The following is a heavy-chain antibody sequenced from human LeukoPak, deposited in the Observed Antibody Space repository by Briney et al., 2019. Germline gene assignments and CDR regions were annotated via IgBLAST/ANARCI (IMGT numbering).Heavy chain of an antibody. V-gene: IGHV3-7*03. J-gene: IGHJ3*01. CDR3: TRALGHSVLAFDV. CDR1: GFIFNNYW. CDR2: IKEDGREK. D-gene: IGHD3-16*01. Sequence: GGSLRLSCAASGFIFNNYWMNWVRQAPGKGLEWVASIKEDGREKLYVESLEGRLTIARDNAKESLHLQMRNLRVEDTAVYYCTRALGHSVLAFDVWGQGTVVIVS.